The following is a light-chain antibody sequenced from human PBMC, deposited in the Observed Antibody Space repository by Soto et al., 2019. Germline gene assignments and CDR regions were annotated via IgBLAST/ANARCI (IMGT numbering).Light chain of an antibody. CDR1: SSNIGSNP. CDR3: AAWDDSLRGRV. Sequence: QSVLTQPPSASGTPGQRVTISCSGSSSNIGSNPVSWYQQLPGTAPKSLIYSDNQRPSGVPDRISGSRSGTSASLVISGLQSEDEAEYYCAAWDDSLRGRVFGGGTKVTVL. V-gene: IGLV1-44*01. CDR2: SDN. J-gene: IGLJ2*01.